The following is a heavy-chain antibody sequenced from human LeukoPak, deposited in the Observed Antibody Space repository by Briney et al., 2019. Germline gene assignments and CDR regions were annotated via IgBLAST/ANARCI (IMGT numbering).Heavy chain of an antibody. CDR1: GFTFDDYG. D-gene: IGHD2-2*01. V-gene: IGHV3-20*04. Sequence: GGSLRLSCAASGFTFDDYGMSRVRQAPGKGLEWVSDINWNGGSTGYADSVKGRFTISRDNAKNSLYLQMNSLRAEDTALYYCARLGTRYCTSTSCHSQFDFWGQGTLVTVSS. J-gene: IGHJ4*02. CDR3: ARLGTRYCTSTSCHSQFDF. CDR2: INWNGGST.